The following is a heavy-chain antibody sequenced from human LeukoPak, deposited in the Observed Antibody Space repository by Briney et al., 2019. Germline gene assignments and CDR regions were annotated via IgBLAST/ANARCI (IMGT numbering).Heavy chain of an antibody. V-gene: IGHV1-58*01. CDR2: IVVGSGNT. D-gene: IGHD5-12*01. CDR1: GFTFTSSA. CDR3: AAERGYSGYDDGDRYFDY. J-gene: IGHJ4*02. Sequence: SVKVSCKASGFTFTSSAVQWVRQARGQRLEWIGWIVVGSGNTNYAQKFQESVTITRDMSTSTAYMELSSLRSEDTAVYYCAAERGYSGYDDGDRYFDYWGQGTLVTVSS.